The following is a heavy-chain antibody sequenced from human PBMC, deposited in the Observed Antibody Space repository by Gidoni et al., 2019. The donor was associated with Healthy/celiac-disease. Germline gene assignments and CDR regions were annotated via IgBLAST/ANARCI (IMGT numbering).Heavy chain of an antibody. V-gene: IGHV1-3*01. CDR1: GYTFTSDA. CDR2: INAGNGNT. Sequence: QVQLVQSGAEGKKPGASVKVSCKASGYTFTSDAMHWVRQAPGQRLEWMGWINAGNGNTKYSPKFQGRVTITRDTSASTAYMELSSLRSEDTALYYCARELIASSSPYYYYGMDVWGQGTTVTVSS. J-gene: IGHJ6*02. D-gene: IGHD6-6*01. CDR3: ARELIASSSPYYYYGMDV.